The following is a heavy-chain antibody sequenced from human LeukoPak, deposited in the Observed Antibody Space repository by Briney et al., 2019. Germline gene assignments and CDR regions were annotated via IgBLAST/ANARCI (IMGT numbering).Heavy chain of an antibody. CDR2: IYYSGST. V-gene: IGHV4-61*08. J-gene: IGHJ4*02. D-gene: IGHD5/OR15-5a*01. Sequence: SETLSLTCTVSGGSVSSGGYYWSWIRQPPGKGLEWIGYIYYSGSTTYNPSLKSRVTISVDTSKNQFSLKLSSVTAEDTAVYYCARGLREIDYWGQGTLVTVSS. CDR1: GGSVSSGGYY. CDR3: ARGLREIDY.